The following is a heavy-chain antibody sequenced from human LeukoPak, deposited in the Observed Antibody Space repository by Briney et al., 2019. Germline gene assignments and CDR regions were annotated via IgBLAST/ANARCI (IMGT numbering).Heavy chain of an antibody. CDR3: AKPGSSSGYYYSEPPTDY. D-gene: IGHD3-22*01. J-gene: IGHJ4*02. CDR1: GFTFSSYG. V-gene: IGHV3-30*02. Sequence: GGSLRLSCAASGFTFSSYGMHWVRQAPGKGLEWVAFIRYDGSNKYYADSVKGRFTISRDNSKNTLYLQMNSLRAEDTAVYYCAKPGSSSGYYYSEPPTDYWGQGTLVTVSS. CDR2: IRYDGSNK.